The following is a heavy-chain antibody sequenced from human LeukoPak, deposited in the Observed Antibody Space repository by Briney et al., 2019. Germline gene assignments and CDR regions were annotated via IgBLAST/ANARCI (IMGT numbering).Heavy chain of an antibody. V-gene: IGHV1-8*03. D-gene: IGHD3-3*01. CDR1: GYTFTSHD. CDR2: MNPNSGNT. CDR3: ARARRNYDFWSGILGY. Sequence: ASVKVSCKASGYTFTSHDINWVRQATGQGLEWMGWMNPNSGNTGYAQKFQGRVTITRNTSISTAYMELSSLRSEDTAVYYCARARRNYDFWSGILGYWGQGTLVTVSS. J-gene: IGHJ4*02.